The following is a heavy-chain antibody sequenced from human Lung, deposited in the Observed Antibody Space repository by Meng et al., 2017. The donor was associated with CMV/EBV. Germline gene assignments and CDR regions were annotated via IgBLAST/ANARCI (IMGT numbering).Heavy chain of an antibody. CDR1: GFSLSTSEVG. Sequence: QINLKESGPTLVKPTQTLTLTCTFSGFSLSTSEVGVGWIRQPPGKALEWLAVIYWDDDKRYSPSLKSRLTITKDTSKNQVVLTLTNMDPVDTAIYYCALFTGSWFDPWGQGTLVTVSS. CDR3: ALFTGSWFDP. D-gene: IGHD1-14*01. V-gene: IGHV2-5*02. J-gene: IGHJ5*02. CDR2: IYWDDDK.